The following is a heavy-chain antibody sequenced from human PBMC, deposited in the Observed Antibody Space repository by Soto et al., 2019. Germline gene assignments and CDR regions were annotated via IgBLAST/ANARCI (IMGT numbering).Heavy chain of an antibody. CDR1: GFTFEDYC. D-gene: IGHD3-9*01. CDR2: INWNGRSR. J-gene: IGHJ4*02. CDR3: ARAHPRGRYVDWLIFPLGY. Sequence: PGGSLRLSCAASGFTFEDYCMSWVRQFPGKGLDWVAGINWNGRSRDYVDSVRCRFTISRDDAKSNVYLEMNDVRPEDTALYYCARAHPRGRYVDWLIFPLGYWGRGAQVTVSS. V-gene: IGHV3-20*04.